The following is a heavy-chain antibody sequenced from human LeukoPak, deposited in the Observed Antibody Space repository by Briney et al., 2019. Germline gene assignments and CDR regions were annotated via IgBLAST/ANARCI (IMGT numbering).Heavy chain of an antibody. CDR3: ARAPDGGNWFDP. V-gene: IGHV1-69*05. J-gene: IGHJ5*02. CDR2: IIPIFGTA. CDR1: GGTFSSYA. D-gene: IGHD3-16*01. Sequence: SVKVSCKASGGTFSSYAISWVRQAPGQGLEWMGRIIPIFGTANYAQKFQGRVTITTDESTSTAYMELSSLRSEDTAVYYCARAPDGGNWFDPWGQGTLVTVSS.